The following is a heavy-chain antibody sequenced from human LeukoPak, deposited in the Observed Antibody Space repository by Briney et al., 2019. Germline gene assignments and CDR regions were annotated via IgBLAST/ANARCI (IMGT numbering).Heavy chain of an antibody. D-gene: IGHD5-18*01. CDR1: GYTFTSFY. V-gene: IGHV1-46*01. J-gene: IGHJ4*02. CDR2: INPSGGST. CDR3: ARGSSYGFSMGY. Sequence: ASVKVSCKASGYTFTSFYMQWVRQAPGQGLEWMGIINPSGGSTNYAQKFQGRVSMTRDTSTSTAYMELRSLRSDDTALYYCARGSSYGFSMGYWGQGTLVTVSS.